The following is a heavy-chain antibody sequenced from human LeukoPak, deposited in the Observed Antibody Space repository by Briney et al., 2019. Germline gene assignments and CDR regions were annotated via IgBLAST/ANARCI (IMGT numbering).Heavy chain of an antibody. Sequence: AGGSLRLSCAASGFRFSAFWMHCVRKIPGKGLVWVSRISPDGSTTTYADSVTRRFTISRDNVKNTMYLQMKSLRAGDTAVYYCISDSECRSGGDDWGQGTQVTVSS. D-gene: IGHD1-26*01. V-gene: IGHV3-74*03. J-gene: IGHJ4*01. CDR1: GFRFSAFW. CDR2: ISPDGSTT. CDR3: ISDSECRSGGDD.